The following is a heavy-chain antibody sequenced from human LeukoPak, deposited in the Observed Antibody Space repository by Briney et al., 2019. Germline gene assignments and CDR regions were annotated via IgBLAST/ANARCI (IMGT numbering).Heavy chain of an antibody. Sequence: GESLTLSCALSGFTLSSYAMQCDRPPPDRVLDWVASISYNGSNKYNDDPVKGRFTITRDNSKNTLYLQMNSLRAEDTAVYYCARAHYYDVSVTPDYWGQGTLVTVSS. CDR1: GFTLSSYA. J-gene: IGHJ4*02. D-gene: IGHD3-22*01. V-gene: IGHV3-30*03. CDR2: ISYNGSNK. CDR3: ARAHYYDVSVTPDY.